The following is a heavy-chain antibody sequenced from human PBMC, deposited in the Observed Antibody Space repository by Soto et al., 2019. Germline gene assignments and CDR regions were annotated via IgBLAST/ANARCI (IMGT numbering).Heavy chain of an antibody. CDR3: AKDKAYSRSPSSTGGMDV. Sequence: GGSLRLSCAASGFTFDDYAMHWVRQAPGKGLEWVSGISWNSGSIGYADSVKGRFTISRDNAKNSLYLQMNSLRAEDTALYYCAKDKAYSRSPSSTGGMDVWGQGPTVTVYS. D-gene: IGHD6-13*01. V-gene: IGHV3-9*01. CDR2: ISWNSGSI. J-gene: IGHJ6*02. CDR1: GFTFDDYA.